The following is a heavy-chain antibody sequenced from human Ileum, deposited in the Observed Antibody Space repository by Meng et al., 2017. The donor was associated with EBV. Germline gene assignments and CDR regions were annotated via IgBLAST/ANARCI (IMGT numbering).Heavy chain of an antibody. Sequence: QVALQGSGPGRVKPSGTLSLTCAASGDSISSSNWVSWVCQPPGKGLEWIGEIYHSGSTNYNPSFKSRGTMSVDKSKNQISLKLSSVTAADTAVYYCARERGGGDRGIQWGQGTLVTVSS. CDR2: IYHSGST. J-gene: IGHJ4*02. CDR1: GDSISSSNW. CDR3: ARERGGGDRGIQ. D-gene: IGHD2-21*02. V-gene: IGHV4-4*02.